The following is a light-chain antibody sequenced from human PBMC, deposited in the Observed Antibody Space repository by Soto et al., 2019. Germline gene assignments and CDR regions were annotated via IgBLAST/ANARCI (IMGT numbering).Light chain of an antibody. V-gene: IGKV3-15*01. J-gene: IGKJ5*01. CDR3: QKYGDSSIT. Sequence: EVVMTQSPATMSVSPEERATLSCMASQSVGSNLAWYQQKLGQAPRLLIYGTSTRATGIPDRFSGSGSGIDVDLTISRLETEDFAVYYCQKYGDSSITFGQGTRLEIK. CDR2: GTS. CDR1: QSVGSN.